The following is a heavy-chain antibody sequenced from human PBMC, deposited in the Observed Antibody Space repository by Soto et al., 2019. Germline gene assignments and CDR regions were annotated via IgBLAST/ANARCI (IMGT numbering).Heavy chain of an antibody. CDR1: GFTFSSYW. CDR2: MKQDGSKK. D-gene: IGHD3-10*01. J-gene: IGHJ6*02. CDR3: ARLDQRVGSYYYGMDV. V-gene: IGHV3-7*01. Sequence: GGSLRLSCAASGFTFSSYWMSWVSQAPGKGLEWMANMKQDGSKKYYVDSVKGRLTNSRDNAKSSLYLQMNSLRAEDTAVYYCARLDQRVGSYYYGMDVWGQGTTVTVSS.